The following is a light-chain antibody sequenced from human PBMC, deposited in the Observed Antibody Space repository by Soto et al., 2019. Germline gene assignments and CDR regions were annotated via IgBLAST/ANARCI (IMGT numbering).Light chain of an antibody. CDR2: GAS. Sequence: ESVLTQSPGTLSLPPGERATLSCRASQSVDSSSLAWYQQKPGQAPRLLIYGASSRATGTPDRFSGSGSGTDFTLTISRLEPEDFAVYYCQQYGTLPEITFGQGTRLEIK. CDR3: QQYGTLPEIT. V-gene: IGKV3-20*01. CDR1: QSVDSSS. J-gene: IGKJ5*01.